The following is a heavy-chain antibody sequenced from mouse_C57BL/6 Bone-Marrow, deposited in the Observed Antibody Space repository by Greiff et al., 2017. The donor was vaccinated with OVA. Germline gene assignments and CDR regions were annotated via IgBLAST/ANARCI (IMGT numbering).Heavy chain of an antibody. CDR1: GYTFTDYY. CDR2: INPNNGGT. V-gene: IGHV1-26*01. CDR3: ARRQLRLRYYAMDY. Sequence: EVKLQQSGPELVKPGASVKISCKASGYTFTDYYMNWVKQSHGKSLEWIGDINPNNGGTSYNQKFKGKATLTVDKSSSTAYMELRSLTSEDSAVYYCARRQLRLRYYAMDYWGQGTSVTVSS. J-gene: IGHJ4*01. D-gene: IGHD3-2*02.